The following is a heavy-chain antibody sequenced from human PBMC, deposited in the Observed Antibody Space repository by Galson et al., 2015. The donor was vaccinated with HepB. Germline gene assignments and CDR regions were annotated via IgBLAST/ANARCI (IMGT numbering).Heavy chain of an antibody. V-gene: IGHV1-24*01. Sequence: SVKVSCKVSGYTLTELSIHWVRQAPGKGLEWVGGFDPEDGETIYAQKFQGRVTMTEDTSTDTAYMELSSLRSEDTAMYYCATDRSGYYSLDYWGQGTLVTVSS. CDR2: FDPEDGET. CDR1: GYTLTELS. D-gene: IGHD3-22*01. J-gene: IGHJ4*02. CDR3: ATDRSGYYSLDY.